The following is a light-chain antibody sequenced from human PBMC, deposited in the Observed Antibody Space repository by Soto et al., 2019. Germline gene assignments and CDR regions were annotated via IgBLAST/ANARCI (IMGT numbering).Light chain of an antibody. J-gene: IGLJ3*02. CDR3: QSYDRSLSGWV. Sequence: QSVLTQPPSVSGAPGQRVTISCTGSSSNIGAGYDVHWYQQLPGTAPKLLIYGNSNRPSGVPDRFSGSKSGTSASLDITGLQAEDEADYYCQSYDRSLSGWVFGGGTKLTVL. CDR2: GNS. CDR1: SSNIGAGYD. V-gene: IGLV1-40*01.